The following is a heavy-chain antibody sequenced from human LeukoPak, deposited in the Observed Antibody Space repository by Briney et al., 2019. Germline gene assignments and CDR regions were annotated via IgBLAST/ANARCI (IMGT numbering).Heavy chain of an antibody. V-gene: IGHV3-30*18. D-gene: IGHD3-22*01. J-gene: IGHJ4*02. CDR3: AKEDRDYSDYRSGYWDYFDY. Sequence: GGSLRLSCAASGFTFSSFGMHWVRQAPGKGLEWVAVISYDGSNKYSADSVKGRFTISRDNSKNTLYLQMNSLRAEDTAVYYCAKEDRDYSDYRSGYWDYFDYWGQGTLVTVSS. CDR2: ISYDGSNK. CDR1: GFTFSSFG.